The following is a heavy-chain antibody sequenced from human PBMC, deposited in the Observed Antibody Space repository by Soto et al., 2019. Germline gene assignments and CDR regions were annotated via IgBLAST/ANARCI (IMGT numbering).Heavy chain of an antibody. CDR3: KSATVVTASFDI. CDR1: GFAVRRDN. J-gene: IGHJ4*02. D-gene: IGHD2-21*02. V-gene: IGHV3-21*01. CDR2: ISSGSSNI. Sequence: EVQLVESGGGLVKPGGSLTLSCAASGFAVRRDNMNWVRQAPGKGQEWVASISSGSSNIYYADSMQGRFTISRYNAKNSLYLPMDSLRAEDSAVYYCKSATVVTASFDIWGQGTLVTVSS.